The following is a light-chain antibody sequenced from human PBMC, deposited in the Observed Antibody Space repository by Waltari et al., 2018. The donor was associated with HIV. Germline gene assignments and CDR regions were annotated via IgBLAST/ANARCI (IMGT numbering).Light chain of an antibody. CDR2: DND. J-gene: IGLJ3*02. CDR1: SSTLANNC. Sequence: QSMLTQPPSVSAAPGQKVTISCSGGSSTLANNCVSGYQHLPGAAPKLVIYDNDNRPSGIPDRFSGSKSGASATLVITGLQTGDEGDYYCGTWDSSLNAGVFGGGTKLTVL. V-gene: IGLV1-51*01. CDR3: GTWDSSLNAGV.